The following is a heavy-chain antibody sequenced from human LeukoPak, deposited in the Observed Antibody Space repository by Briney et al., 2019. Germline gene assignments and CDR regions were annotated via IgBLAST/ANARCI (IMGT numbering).Heavy chain of an antibody. V-gene: IGHV4-30-4*08. Sequence: SQTLSLTCTVSGGSISSGDYYWSWIRQPPGKGLEWIGYIYYSGSTYYNPSLKSRVTISVDASKNQFSLKLSSVTAADTAVYYCASADYYGSGSYPPFDYWGQGTLVTVSS. D-gene: IGHD3-10*01. CDR1: GGSISSGDYY. J-gene: IGHJ4*02. CDR3: ASADYYGSGSYPPFDY. CDR2: IYYSGST.